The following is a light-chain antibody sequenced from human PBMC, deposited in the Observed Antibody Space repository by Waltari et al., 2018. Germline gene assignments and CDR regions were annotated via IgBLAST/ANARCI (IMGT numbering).Light chain of an antibody. Sequence: EIVLTQFPGTLSLSPGERATLSCRASQSVSSGWLAWFQQKPGQAPRLLIYGASRRARGIPDRFRGSGSGIDFTLTISRVDPEDFALYFCQQYGSSPRTFGQGTKVEI. CDR1: QSVSSGW. CDR2: GAS. CDR3: QQYGSSPRT. J-gene: IGKJ1*01. V-gene: IGKV3-20*01.